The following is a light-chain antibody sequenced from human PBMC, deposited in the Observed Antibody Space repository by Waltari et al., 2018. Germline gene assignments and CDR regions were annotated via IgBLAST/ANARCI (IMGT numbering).Light chain of an antibody. V-gene: IGLV2-14*03. Sequence: QSALTQPASVSGSPGQSITISCTGTSSDVGGYNYVSWYQQHPGKAPKLMIYDVSNRPSGFSNRFAGSKSGNPASLTISGLQAEDEADYYCSSYTSSSTPWVFGGGTKLTVL. CDR3: SSYTSSSTPWV. CDR1: SSDVGGYNY. J-gene: IGLJ3*02. CDR2: DVS.